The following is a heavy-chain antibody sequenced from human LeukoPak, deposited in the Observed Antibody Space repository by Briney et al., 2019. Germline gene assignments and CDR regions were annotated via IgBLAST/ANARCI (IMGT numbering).Heavy chain of an antibody. D-gene: IGHD4-11*01. V-gene: IGHV3-21*04. CDR2: ISSSSSYI. J-gene: IGHJ4*02. CDR1: GFTFSSYS. Sequence: GGSLRLSCAASGFTFSSYSMNWVRQAPGKGLEWVSSISSSSSYIYYADSVKGRFTISRDNSKNTLYLQMNSLRAEDTAVYYCAKAQLSDYSNYVDYWGQGTLVTVSS. CDR3: AKAQLSDYSNYVDY.